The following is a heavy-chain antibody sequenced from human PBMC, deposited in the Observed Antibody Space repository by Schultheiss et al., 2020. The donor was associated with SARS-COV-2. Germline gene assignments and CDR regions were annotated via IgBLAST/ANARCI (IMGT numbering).Heavy chain of an antibody. J-gene: IGHJ3*02. V-gene: IGHV4-59*12. D-gene: IGHD2-2*01. Sequence: SETLSLTCAVYGGSISSYYWSWIRQPPGKGLEWIGSIYHSGSTYYNPSLKSRVIISVDTSKNQFSLKLSSVTAADTAVYYCARGGLVVPDNAFDIWGRGTMVTVSS. CDR2: IYHSGST. CDR3: ARGGLVVPDNAFDI. CDR1: GGSISSYY.